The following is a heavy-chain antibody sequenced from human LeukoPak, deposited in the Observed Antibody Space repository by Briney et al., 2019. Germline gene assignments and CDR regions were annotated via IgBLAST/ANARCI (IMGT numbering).Heavy chain of an antibody. CDR3: ARQFSTYYHDSSGYLFDY. J-gene: IGHJ4*02. D-gene: IGHD3-22*01. CDR1: GYSFTSYW. CDR2: IYPGDSDT. Sequence: GESLKISCKGSGYSFTSYWIGWVRQMPGKGLEWMGIIYPGDSDTRYSPSFQGQVTISADKSISTAYLQWSSLKASDTAMYYCARQFSTYYHDSSGYLFDYWGQGTLVTVSS. V-gene: IGHV5-51*01.